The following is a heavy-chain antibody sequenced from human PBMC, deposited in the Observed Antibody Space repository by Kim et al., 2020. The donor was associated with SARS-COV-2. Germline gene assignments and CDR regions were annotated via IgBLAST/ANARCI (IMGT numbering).Heavy chain of an antibody. CDR3: ARVGVVPAAGPPEGRFGFDY. J-gene: IGHJ4*02. CDR1: GFTVSSNY. V-gene: IGHV3-66*02. D-gene: IGHD2-2*01. CDR2: IYSGGST. Sequence: GGSLRLSCAASGFTVSSNYMSWVRQAPGKGLEWVSVIYSGGSTYYADSVKGRFTISRDNSKNTLYLQMNSLRAEDTAVYYCARVGVVPAAGPPEGRFGFDYWGQGTLVTVSS.